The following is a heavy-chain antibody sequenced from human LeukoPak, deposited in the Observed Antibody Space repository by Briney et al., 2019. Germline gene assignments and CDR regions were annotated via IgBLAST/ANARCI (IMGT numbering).Heavy chain of an antibody. J-gene: IGHJ2*01. V-gene: IGHV5-51*01. CDR1: GYSFTSYW. CDR3: ARRFPSSSWYIWYFDL. D-gene: IGHD6-13*01. Sequence: GESLKISCKGSGYSFTSYWIGWVRQMPGKGLEWMVIIYPGDSDTRYSPSFQGQVTISADKSISTAYLQWSSLKASDTAMYYCARRFPSSSWYIWYFDLWGRGTLVTVSS. CDR2: IYPGDSDT.